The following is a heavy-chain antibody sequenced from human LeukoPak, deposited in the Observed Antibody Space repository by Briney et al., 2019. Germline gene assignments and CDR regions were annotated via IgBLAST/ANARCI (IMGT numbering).Heavy chain of an antibody. Sequence: GPSLRLSCIPSGLTFRSHGVHWVRQAPGKRLEWVSFISFDGSDKYYADSVKGRFTISRDNSKSTLFLQMNSLRPEDTAIYYCATEDHWGQGTLVTVSS. CDR3: ATEDH. CDR1: GLTFRSHG. V-gene: IGHV3-30*03. CDR2: ISFDGSDK. J-gene: IGHJ4*02.